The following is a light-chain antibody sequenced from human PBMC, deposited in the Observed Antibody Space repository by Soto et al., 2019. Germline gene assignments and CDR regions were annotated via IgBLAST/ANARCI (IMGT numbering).Light chain of an antibody. CDR1: QSISTW. CDR3: QQYNSYPFT. Sequence: DILMTQSPSTLSASVGDRVTITCRASQSISTWLVWHQQKPGKAPELLIYDASTLQSGVPSRFSGSGSGTEFTLTISSLQPDDFASYYCQQYNSYPFTFGPGTKVNIK. CDR2: DAS. V-gene: IGKV1-5*01. J-gene: IGKJ3*01.